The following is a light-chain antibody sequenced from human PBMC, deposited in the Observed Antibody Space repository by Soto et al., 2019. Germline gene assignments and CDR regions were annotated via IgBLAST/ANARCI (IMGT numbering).Light chain of an antibody. CDR3: HQYNSWPLA. Sequence: EIVVTQSPATLSVSPGDRVTLSCRASQSVRSNSAWYQQKPGQAPRLLIYGASIRATGIPARFSGSGYGTEFTLTISSLQSEDFAVYYCHQYNSWPLAFGGGTTVDIK. CDR1: QSVRSN. V-gene: IGKV3-15*01. J-gene: IGKJ4*01. CDR2: GAS.